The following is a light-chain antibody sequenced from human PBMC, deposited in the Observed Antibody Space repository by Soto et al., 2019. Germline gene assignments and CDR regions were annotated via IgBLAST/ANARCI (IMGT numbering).Light chain of an antibody. Sequence: DIQMTQSPSSLSASVGDRVTITCQASQDTSNYLNWDQQKPGEAPKLLIYDASNLEKGVPSRFTGSGSGTDFTFTISTLQPEDIATYDGQQYDNLPPFTFGPGTKVDIE. CDR2: DAS. CDR3: QQYDNLPPFT. V-gene: IGKV1-33*01. CDR1: QDTSNY. J-gene: IGKJ3*01.